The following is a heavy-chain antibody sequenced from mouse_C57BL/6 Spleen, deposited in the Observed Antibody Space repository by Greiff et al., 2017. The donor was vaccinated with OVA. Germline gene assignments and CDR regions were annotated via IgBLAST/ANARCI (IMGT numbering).Heavy chain of an antibody. CDR1: GYSITSGYD. J-gene: IGHJ3*01. D-gene: IGHD1-1*01. CDR2: ISYSGST. V-gene: IGHV3-1*01. CDR3: ASSYYVGFAY. Sequence: EVQLVESGPGMVKPSQSLSLTCTVTGYSITSGYDWHWIRHFPGNKLEWMGYISYSGSTNYNPSLKSRISITHDTSKNHFFLKLNSVTTEDTATYYCASSYYVGFAYWGQGTLVTVSA.